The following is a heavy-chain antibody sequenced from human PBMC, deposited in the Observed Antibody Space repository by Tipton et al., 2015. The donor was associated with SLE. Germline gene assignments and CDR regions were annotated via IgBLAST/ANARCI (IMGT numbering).Heavy chain of an antibody. CDR1: GGSFSGYY. CDR3: ARVLGCSGGSCYLDY. Sequence: TLSLTCAVYGGSFSGYYWSWIRQPPGKGLEWIGEINHSGSTNYNPSLKSRVTISVDTSKNQFSLKLSSVTAADTAVYYCARVLGCSGGSCYLDYWGQGTLVTVSS. D-gene: IGHD2-15*01. CDR2: INHSGST. J-gene: IGHJ4*02. V-gene: IGHV4-34*01.